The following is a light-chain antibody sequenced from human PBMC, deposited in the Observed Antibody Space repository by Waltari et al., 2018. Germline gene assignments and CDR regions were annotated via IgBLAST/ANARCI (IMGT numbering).Light chain of an antibody. V-gene: IGKV1-39*01. J-gene: IGKJ2*01. CDR3: QQSYSTHT. CDR2: AAS. CDR1: QSISSY. Sequence: MTQSPLSLSASVGDRVTITCRASQSISSYLNWYQQKPGKAPKLLIYAASSLQSGVPSRFSGSGSGTDFTLTISSLQPEDFATYYCQQSYSTHTFGQGTKLEIK.